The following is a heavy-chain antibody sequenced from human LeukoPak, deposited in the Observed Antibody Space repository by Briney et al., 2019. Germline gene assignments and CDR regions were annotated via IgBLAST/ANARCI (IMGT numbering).Heavy chain of an antibody. Sequence: ASVKVSCKASGYTFTNYGISWVRQAPGQGLEWMGWISSYNVNTNYAQKLQGRVTMTTDTSTSTAYMELRSLRSDDTAVYYCARVLYEGCSGGGCYRANWFDPWGQGTLVTVSS. CDR3: ARVLYEGCSGGGCYRANWFDP. CDR1: GYTFTNYG. CDR2: ISSYNVNT. V-gene: IGHV1-18*01. D-gene: IGHD2-15*01. J-gene: IGHJ5*02.